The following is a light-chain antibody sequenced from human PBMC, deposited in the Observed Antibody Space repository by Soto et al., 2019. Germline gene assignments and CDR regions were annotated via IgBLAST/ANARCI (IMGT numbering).Light chain of an antibody. V-gene: IGKV3-20*01. CDR3: HQYSSSPWT. J-gene: IGKJ1*01. CDR2: GAS. CDR1: QSVSSSH. Sequence: EIVLTQSPGTLSLSPGERATLSCRASQSVSSSHLAWYQQKPGQAPRLLIYGASSRATGIPDRFSGSGSGTHFTLTISSLEPEDFAVYYCHQYSSSPWTFGQGTKVEIK.